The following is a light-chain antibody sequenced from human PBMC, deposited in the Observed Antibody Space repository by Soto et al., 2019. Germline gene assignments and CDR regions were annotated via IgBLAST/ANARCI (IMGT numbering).Light chain of an antibody. CDR3: MQPLQTPWT. V-gene: IGKV2-28*01. J-gene: IGKJ1*01. CDR1: QSLLHSSGYNY. CDR2: LGS. Sequence: DIVMTQSPLSLRVTPGEPASISCRSSQSLLHSSGYNYLHWYLQKPGQSPQLLISLGSDRSSGVPDRFSGSGSGTDFTLNISRVEAEDVGVYYCMQPLQTPWTFDQGTKVEIK.